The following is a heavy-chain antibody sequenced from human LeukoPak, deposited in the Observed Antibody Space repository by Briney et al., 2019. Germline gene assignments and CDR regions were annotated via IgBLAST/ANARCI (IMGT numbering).Heavy chain of an antibody. Sequence: PGRSLRLSCAASGLTFSTYGMHWVRQAPGKGLEWVALIWYDGSNKYYADSVKGRFTISRNNSKNTLYLQMNSLRAEDTAVYFCAKVYTSHYYFDDWGQGTLVTVPS. CDR1: GLTFSTYG. D-gene: IGHD6-19*01. J-gene: IGHJ4*02. CDR3: AKVYTSHYYFDD. V-gene: IGHV3-33*06. CDR2: IWYDGSNK.